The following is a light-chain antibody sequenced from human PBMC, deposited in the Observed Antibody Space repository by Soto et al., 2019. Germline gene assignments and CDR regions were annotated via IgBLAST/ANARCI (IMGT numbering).Light chain of an antibody. J-gene: IGLJ2*01. Sequence: QAVVTQPPSVSGAPGQRVTISCTGGSSNFGAGYDVHWYQQLPGTAPKLLIYGNNNRPSGVPDRFSGSKSGTSASLAITGLQAEDEADYYCQSYDTSLSGYVIFGRGTNSPS. CDR2: GNN. CDR3: QSYDTSLSGYVI. CDR1: SSNFGAGYD. V-gene: IGLV1-40*01.